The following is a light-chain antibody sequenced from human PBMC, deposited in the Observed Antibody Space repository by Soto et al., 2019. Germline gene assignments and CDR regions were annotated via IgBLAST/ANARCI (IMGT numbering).Light chain of an antibody. CDR1: QGINSW. CDR3: QQGNGFPWT. CDR2: AAS. V-gene: IGKV1-12*02. J-gene: IGKJ1*01. Sequence: DIQMTQSPSSVSASVGDRVTITCRASQGINSWLAWYQQKAGKAPNLLISAASSLQSGVPSRFSDSEPGTHFTPAINSLQPEDSASYYCQQGNGFPWTFGQGTKVDIK.